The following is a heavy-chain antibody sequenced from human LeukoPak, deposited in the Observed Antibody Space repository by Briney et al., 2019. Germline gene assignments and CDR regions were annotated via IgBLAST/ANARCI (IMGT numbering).Heavy chain of an antibody. CDR2: IHGNGIT. D-gene: IGHD6-13*01. Sequence: SETLSLTCTVSGASITTYSWNWIRQPAGKGLEWIGRIHGNGITNYNPSLKSRVTMSLDTSKSQFSLKLPSVTAADTALYYCARDMVSTWPYFYSYYYMDVWGQGTTVAVSS. CDR1: GASITTYS. CDR3: ARDMVSTWPYFYSYYYMDV. J-gene: IGHJ6*03. V-gene: IGHV4-4*07.